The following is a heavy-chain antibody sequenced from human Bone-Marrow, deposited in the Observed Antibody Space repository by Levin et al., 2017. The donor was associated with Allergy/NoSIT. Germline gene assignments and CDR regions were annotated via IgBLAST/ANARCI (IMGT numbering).Heavy chain of an antibody. J-gene: IGHJ6*03. CDR1: GYSFTSYW. CDR3: ARLGDCSSTSCYPRYYYYYYMDV. CDR2: IYPGDSDT. D-gene: IGHD2-2*01. V-gene: IGHV5-51*01. Sequence: GGSLRLSCKGSGYSFTSYWIGWVRQMPGKGLEWMGIIYPGDSDTRYSPSFQGQVTISADKSISTAYLQWSSLKASDTAMYYCARLGDCSSTSCYPRYYYYYYMDVWGKGTTVTVSS.